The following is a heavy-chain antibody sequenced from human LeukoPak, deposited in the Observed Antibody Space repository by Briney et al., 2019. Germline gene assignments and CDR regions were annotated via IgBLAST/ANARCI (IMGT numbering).Heavy chain of an antibody. CDR1: GFTFISYG. Sequence: PGGSLRLSCAASGFTFISYGMHWVRQAPGKGLEWVTFIRYDGIAIQYADSVKGRFTISRDNSKNALYLQMISLRPEDTAVYFCAKGTSGIIAGGHDYYMDVWGKGTTATISS. CDR2: IRYDGIAI. CDR3: AKGTSGIIAGGHDYYMDV. J-gene: IGHJ6*03. V-gene: IGHV3-30*02. D-gene: IGHD6-13*01.